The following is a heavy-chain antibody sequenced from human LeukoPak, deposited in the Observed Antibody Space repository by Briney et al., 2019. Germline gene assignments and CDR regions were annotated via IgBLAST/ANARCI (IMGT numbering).Heavy chain of an antibody. CDR2: ITGSGGSA. J-gene: IGHJ4*02. Sequence: GGSLRLSCAAFGCRFSGHAMSWVRQAAGKGLEWVSGITGSGGSAYYADSVKGRFTIYRDNSKNTLYLQMSSLGVEDTAVYYCAKISPQDIAVVVPATGRDYWGQGTLVTVSS. D-gene: IGHD2-15*01. V-gene: IGHV3-23*01. CDR1: GCRFSGHA. CDR3: AKISPQDIAVVVPATGRDY.